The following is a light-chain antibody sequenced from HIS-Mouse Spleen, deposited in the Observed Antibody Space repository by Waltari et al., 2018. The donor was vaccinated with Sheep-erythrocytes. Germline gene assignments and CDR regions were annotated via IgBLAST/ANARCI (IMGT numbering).Light chain of an antibody. J-gene: IGLJ1*01. CDR3: CSYAGSYNHV. CDR1: SSDVGGYKY. V-gene: IGLV2-11*01. CDR2: DVS. Sequence: QSALTQPRSVSGSPGQSVTISCTGTSSDVGGYKYVSGYQQHPGKAPKLMIYDVSNRPSGVPDRFSGSKSGNTASLTISGLQAEDEADYYCCSYAGSYNHVFATGTKVTVL.